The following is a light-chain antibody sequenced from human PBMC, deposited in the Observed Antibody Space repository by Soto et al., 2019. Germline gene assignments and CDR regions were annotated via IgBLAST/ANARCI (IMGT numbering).Light chain of an antibody. CDR2: DAS. J-gene: IGKJ4*01. Sequence: EIVLTPSPATPSLSPGERATLSCRASQSVIRHLVWYQQSPGQAPRLLIYDASVTATGIPARFSGSGSGTEFTGTIYSLQSEDFAVYYCQSYNNWPHTFGGGTKVDIK. V-gene: IGKV3D-15*01. CDR3: QSYNNWPHT. CDR1: QSVIRH.